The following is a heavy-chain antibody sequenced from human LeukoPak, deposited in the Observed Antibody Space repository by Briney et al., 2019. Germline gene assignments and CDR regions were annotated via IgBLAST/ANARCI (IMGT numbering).Heavy chain of an antibody. D-gene: IGHD6-19*01. J-gene: IGHJ4*02. V-gene: IGHV3-7*04. CDR1: GFTFSSYW. CDR2: IKQDGSEK. Sequence: SGGALRLSCAASGFTFSSYWMSWVRQAPGKGLEWVANIKQDGSEKYYVDSVKGRFTISRDNAKNSRYLQMNSLRAEDTAVYYCARVPSQWLVQVYYFDYWGQGTLVTVSS. CDR3: ARVPSQWLVQVYYFDY.